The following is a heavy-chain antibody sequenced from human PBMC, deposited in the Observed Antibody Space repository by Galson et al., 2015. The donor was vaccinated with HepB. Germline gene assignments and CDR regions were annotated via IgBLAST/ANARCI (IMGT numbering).Heavy chain of an antibody. CDR1: GFTFSSYS. Sequence: SLRLSCAASGFTFSSYSMNWVRQAPGKGLEWVSSISSSSSYIYYADSVKGRFTISRDNAKNSLYLQMNSLRAEDTAVYYCAREPIPDPSIVGAPSHCGGFDYWGQGTLVTVSS. D-gene: IGHD1-26*01. CDR2: ISSSSSYI. J-gene: IGHJ4*02. V-gene: IGHV3-21*01. CDR3: AREPIPDPSIVGAPSHCGGFDY.